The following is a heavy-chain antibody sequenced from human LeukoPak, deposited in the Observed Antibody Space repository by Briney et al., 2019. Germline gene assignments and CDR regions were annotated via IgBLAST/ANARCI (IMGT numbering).Heavy chain of an antibody. CDR3: ARDGDYYGSGSYDPYTSLSA. V-gene: IGHV3-66*01. D-gene: IGHD3-10*01. CDR1: GFTVSSNY. J-gene: IGHJ5*02. CDR2: IYSGGST. Sequence: GGSLRLSCAASGFTVSSNYMSWVRQAPGKGLEGVSVIYSGGSTYYADSVKGRFTISRDNSKNTLYLQINTMRAEATAVYYCARDGDYYGSGSYDPYTSLSAWGQGTMVTVSS.